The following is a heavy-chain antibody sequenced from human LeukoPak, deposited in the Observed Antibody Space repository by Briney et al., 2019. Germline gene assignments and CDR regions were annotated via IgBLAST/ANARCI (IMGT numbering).Heavy chain of an antibody. D-gene: IGHD3-22*01. J-gene: IGHJ4*02. CDR2: ISYDGSNK. V-gene: IGHV3-30*04. CDR3: ARGVDYYYDSSGYYKRFDY. CDR1: GFTFSSYA. Sequence: PGGSLRLSCAASGFTFSSYAMHWVRQAPGKGLEWVAVISYDGSNKYYADSVKGRFTISRDNSKNTLYLQMNSLRAEDTAVYYCARGVDYYYDSSGYYKRFDYWGQGTLVTVPS.